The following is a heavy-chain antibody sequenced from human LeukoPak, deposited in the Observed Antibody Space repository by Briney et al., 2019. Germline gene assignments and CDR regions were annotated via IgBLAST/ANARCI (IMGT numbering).Heavy chain of an antibody. CDR1: GGTFSSYA. CDR2: IIPIFGTA. D-gene: IGHD3-3*01. Sequence: SVKVSCKASGGTFSSYAISWVRQAPGQGLEWMGGIIPIFGTANYAQKFQGRVTITADKSTSTAYMELSSLRSEDTAVYYCARDWYDFWSGQKEYGMDVWGQGTTVTVSS. V-gene: IGHV1-69*06. CDR3: ARDWYDFWSGQKEYGMDV. J-gene: IGHJ6*02.